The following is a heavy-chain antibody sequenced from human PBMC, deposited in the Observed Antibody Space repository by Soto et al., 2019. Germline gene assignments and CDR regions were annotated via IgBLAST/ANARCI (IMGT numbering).Heavy chain of an antibody. J-gene: IGHJ4*02. Sequence: EVQLLESGGGLVQPGGSLSLSCAASGFTFSNYAMNWVRQAPGKGLEWVSTISGSGGSPYYADSVKGRFTISRDNSKNTRYLQMNSLRAGDSAIYYCAKEGTSDLYYFAYWGQVTLVTVSS. CDR3: AKEGTSDLYYFAY. CDR1: GFTFSNYA. V-gene: IGHV3-23*01. D-gene: IGHD2-21*02. CDR2: ISGSGGSP.